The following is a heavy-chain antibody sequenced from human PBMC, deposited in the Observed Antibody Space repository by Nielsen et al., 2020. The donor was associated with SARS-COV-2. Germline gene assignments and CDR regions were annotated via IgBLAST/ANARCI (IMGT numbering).Heavy chain of an antibody. CDR2: FDPEDGET. CDR3: ARITPSSGWDY. J-gene: IGHJ4*02. D-gene: IGHD6-19*01. CDR1: GSTLIELS. Sequence: ASVKVSCKLSGSTLIELSMHWVRQAPGKGLEWMGGFDPEDGETIYAQKFRGRVTMTRDTSANTAYMELSSLSSEDTAVYYCARITPSSGWDYWGQGTLVTVSS. V-gene: IGHV1-24*01.